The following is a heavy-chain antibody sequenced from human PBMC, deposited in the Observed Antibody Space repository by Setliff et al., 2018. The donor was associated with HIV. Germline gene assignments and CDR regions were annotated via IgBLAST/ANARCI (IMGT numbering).Heavy chain of an antibody. J-gene: IGHJ4*02. CDR1: GGSISSNNYY. D-gene: IGHD3-22*01. V-gene: IGHV4-39*01. CDR3: ASLPPLYDSSGYYFDY. CDR2: IYYSGST. Sequence: SETLSLTCTVSGGSISSNNYYWGWIRQSPGKGLEWFGSIYYSGSTYYNPSLNSRVTISVDASKNQFSLKLSSVTAADTAVYYCASLPPLYDSSGYYFDYWGQGTLVTVSS.